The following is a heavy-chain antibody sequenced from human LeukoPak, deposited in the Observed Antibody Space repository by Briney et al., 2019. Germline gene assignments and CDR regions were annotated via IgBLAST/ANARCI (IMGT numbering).Heavy chain of an antibody. CDR2: INHSGST. J-gene: IGHJ4*02. Sequence: TSETLSLTCAVYGGSFSGYYWSWIRQPPGKGLEWIGEINHSGSTNYNPSLKSRVTISVDTSKNQFSLRLSSVTAADTAVYYCARARITIFGVVITKFDYWGQGTLVTVSS. D-gene: IGHD3-3*01. V-gene: IGHV4-34*01. CDR3: ARARITIFGVVITKFDY. CDR1: GGSFSGYY.